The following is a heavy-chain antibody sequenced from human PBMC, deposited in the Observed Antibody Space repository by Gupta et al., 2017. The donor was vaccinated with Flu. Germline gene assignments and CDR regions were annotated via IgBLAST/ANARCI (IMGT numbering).Heavy chain of an antibody. Sequence: MSWIRQAPGKGLEWVSYISTSGTTIYYADSVKGRFTISRDNAKNSLYLQMNSLRVEDTAVYYCARAPGFGYFNLWGRGTLVTVSS. J-gene: IGHJ2*01. CDR3: ARAPGFGYFNL. CDR2: ISTSGTTI. D-gene: IGHD3-9*01. V-gene: IGHV3-11*01.